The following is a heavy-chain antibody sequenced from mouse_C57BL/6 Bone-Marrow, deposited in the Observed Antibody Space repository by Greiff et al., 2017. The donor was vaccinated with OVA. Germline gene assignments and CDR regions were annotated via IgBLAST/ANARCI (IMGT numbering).Heavy chain of an antibody. CDR1: GYAFTNYL. Sequence: QVQLQQSGAELVRPGTSVKVSCKASGYAFTNYLIEWVKQRPGQGLEWIGVINPGSGGTNYNEKFKGKATLTADKSSSTAYMQLSSLTSEDSAVYFCARGGYSKEDYFDDWGQGTTLTVSS. CDR3: ARGGYSKEDYFDD. CDR2: INPGSGGT. V-gene: IGHV1-54*01. D-gene: IGHD2-5*01. J-gene: IGHJ2*01.